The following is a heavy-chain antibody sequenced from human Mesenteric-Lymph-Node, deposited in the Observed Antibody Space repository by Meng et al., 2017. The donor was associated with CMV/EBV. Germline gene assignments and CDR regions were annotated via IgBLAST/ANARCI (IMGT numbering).Heavy chain of an antibody. CDR2: IYYIGNT. CDR3: ARRQGGDNYDP. Sequence: SETLSLTCTLSGGSISSYYWNWIRQPRGKGLEWIGYIYYIGNTVYNPSLKSRVTISIDTSKNQFSLELTSVTAADTAVYYCARRQGGDNYDPWGQGTLVTVSS. J-gene: IGHJ5*02. V-gene: IGHV4-59*01. D-gene: IGHD3-16*01. CDR1: GGSISSYY.